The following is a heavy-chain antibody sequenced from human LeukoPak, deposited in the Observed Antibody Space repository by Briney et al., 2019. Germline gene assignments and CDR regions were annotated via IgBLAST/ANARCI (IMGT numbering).Heavy chain of an antibody. J-gene: IGHJ6*03. V-gene: IGHV4-61*02. Sequence: SETLSLTCTVSGGSISSGSYYWGWIRQPAGKGLEWIGCIYTSGSTNYNPSLKSRVTISVDTSKNQFSLKLSSVTAADTAVYYCARGLSLGYYYYYMDVWGKGTTVTVSS. D-gene: IGHD3-3*02. CDR2: IYTSGST. CDR1: GGSISSGSYY. CDR3: ARGLSLGYYYYYMDV.